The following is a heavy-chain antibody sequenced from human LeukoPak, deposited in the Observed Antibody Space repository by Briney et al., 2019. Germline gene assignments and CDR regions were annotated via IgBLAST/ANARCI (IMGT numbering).Heavy chain of an antibody. Sequence: TSETLSLTCVVYGGSFSGYYWSWIRQPPGKGLEWIGEINHSGSTNYNPSLKSRVTISVDTSKNQFSLKLSSVTAADTAVYYCARYHDSSVSPFDYWGQGTLVTVSS. CDR1: GGSFSGYY. CDR3: ARYHDSSVSPFDY. D-gene: IGHD3-22*01. CDR2: INHSGST. V-gene: IGHV4-34*01. J-gene: IGHJ4*02.